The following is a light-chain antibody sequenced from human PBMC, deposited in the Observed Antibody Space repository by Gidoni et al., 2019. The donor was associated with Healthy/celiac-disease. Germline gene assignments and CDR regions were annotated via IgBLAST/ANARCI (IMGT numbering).Light chain of an antibody. J-gene: IGKJ4*01. V-gene: IGKV4-1*01. CDR3: QQYYSTPLT. Sequence: DIVLRQPPASLAVSLGERTTINSKSSQSGLYSSDNKNYLDWYQQKPRQPPKLRIYWASTRQSAVPDRFSRSGSGTDSPLTISSLQAEDAAVYYCQQYYSTPLTFGRGTKVEIK. CDR2: WAS. CDR1: QSGLYSSDNKNY.